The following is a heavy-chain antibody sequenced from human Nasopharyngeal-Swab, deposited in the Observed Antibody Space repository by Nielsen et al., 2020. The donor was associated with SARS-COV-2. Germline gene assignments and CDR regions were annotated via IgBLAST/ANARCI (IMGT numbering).Heavy chain of an antibody. D-gene: IGHD6-19*01. J-gene: IGHJ4*02. CDR3: AKDLAVAGTGY. CDR2: ISWNSGSI. CDR1: GFTFDDYA. V-gene: IGHV3-9*01. Sequence: SLKISCAASGFTFDDYAMHWVWQAPGKGLEWVSGISWNSGSIGYADSVKGRFTISRDNAKNSLYLQMNSLRAEDTALYYCAKDLAVAGTGYWGQGTLVTVSS.